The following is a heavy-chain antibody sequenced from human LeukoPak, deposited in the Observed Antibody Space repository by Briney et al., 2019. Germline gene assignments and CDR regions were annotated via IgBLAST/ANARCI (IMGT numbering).Heavy chain of an antibody. CDR1: GFTFSSYG. V-gene: IGHV3-23*01. CDR3: VKDWVPAAGEGAFDI. Sequence: LTGGSLRLSCAASGFTFSSYGMHWVRQAPGKGLEWVSAISGTGGSTNYADSVKGRFTVSRDNSKNTVSLQMNSLRAEDTARYYCVKDWVPAAGEGAFDIWGQGTMVTVSS. D-gene: IGHD2-2*01. CDR2: ISGTGGST. J-gene: IGHJ3*02.